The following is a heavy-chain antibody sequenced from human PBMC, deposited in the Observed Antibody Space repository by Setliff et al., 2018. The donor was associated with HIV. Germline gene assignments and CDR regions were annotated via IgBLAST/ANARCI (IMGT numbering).Heavy chain of an antibody. J-gene: IGHJ3*02. D-gene: IGHD6-19*01. CDR3: AKEEYTSGRCGAFGI. CDR2: ISNIDGST. CDR1: GFTFSSYS. Sequence: GSLRLSCAASGFTFSSYSMNWVRQAPGKGLEWVSTISNIDGSTYFADSVKGRFTISGDSSKNTVYLQLNSLRAEDTAVYFCAKEEYTSGRCGAFGIWGQGTVVTVSS. V-gene: IGHV3-23*01.